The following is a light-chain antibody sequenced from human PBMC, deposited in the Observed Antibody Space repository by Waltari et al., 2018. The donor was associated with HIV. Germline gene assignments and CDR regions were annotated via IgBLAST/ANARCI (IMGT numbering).Light chain of an antibody. J-gene: IGLJ3*02. Sequence: SYELTQPPSVSLAPGQTARITCGGPEIGGTSVHWYQQKPGQAPVLVVYDDRDRPSGVPERFSGSNSGNTATLTISRVEAGDEAAYYCQVWDTGDHPGVFGGGTKLTVL. CDR1: EIGGTS. CDR2: DDR. CDR3: QVWDTGDHPGV. V-gene: IGLV3-21*02.